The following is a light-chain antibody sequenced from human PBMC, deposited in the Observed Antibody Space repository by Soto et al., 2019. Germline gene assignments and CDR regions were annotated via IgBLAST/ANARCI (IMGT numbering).Light chain of an antibody. Sequence: QSALTQPASVSGSPGQSITISCTGTSSDVGAYNYVSWYQQHPGKAPKLMIYEVSNRPSGVSDRFSGSKSGNTASLTISGLQPEDEADYYCSSYTITSPYVFVAGTKGTVL. CDR3: SSYTITSPYV. CDR1: SSDVGAYNY. J-gene: IGLJ1*01. V-gene: IGLV2-14*01. CDR2: EVS.